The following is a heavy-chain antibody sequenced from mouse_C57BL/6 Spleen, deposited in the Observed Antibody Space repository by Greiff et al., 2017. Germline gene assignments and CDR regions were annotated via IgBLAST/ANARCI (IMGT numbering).Heavy chain of an antibody. D-gene: IGHD1-1*01. V-gene: IGHV1-82*01. CDR2: IYPGDGDT. Sequence: VKLMESGPELVKPGASVKISCKASGYAFSSSWMNWVKQRPGKGLEWIGRIYPGDGDTNYNGKFKGKATLTADKSSSTAYMQLSSLTSEDSAVYFCARRGSTVVEGYFDVWGTGTTVTVSS. CDR3: ARRGSTVVEGYFDV. J-gene: IGHJ1*03. CDR1: GYAFSSSW.